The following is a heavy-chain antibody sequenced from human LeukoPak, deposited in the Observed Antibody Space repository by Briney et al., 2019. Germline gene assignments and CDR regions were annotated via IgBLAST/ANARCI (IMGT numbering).Heavy chain of an antibody. V-gene: IGHV3-23*01. Sequence: PGGSLRLSCAASGFILSNYDVTWVRQTPGKGLEYVSSIGSGGYTFSAGSVRGRFSIYRDDSHNTVYLQMNSLRAEDTAIYFCAKKLPTVSAYFDLWGQEALVTVSS. CDR3: AKKLPTVSAYFDL. D-gene: IGHD2/OR15-2a*01. CDR2: IGSGGYT. J-gene: IGHJ4*02. CDR1: GFILSNYD.